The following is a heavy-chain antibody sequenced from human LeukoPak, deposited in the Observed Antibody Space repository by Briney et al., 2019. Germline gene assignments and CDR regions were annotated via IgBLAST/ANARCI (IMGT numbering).Heavy chain of an antibody. J-gene: IGHJ4*02. CDR3: ARILDSAWGELGY. V-gene: IGHV1-2*02. Sequence: ASVKVSCKASGYTFTGYYMHWVRQAPGQGLEWMGWINPNSGGTNYAQKFQGRVTMTRDTSISTAYMELSRLRAEDTAVYYCARILDSAWGELGYWGQGTLVTVSS. D-gene: IGHD6-19*01. CDR1: GYTFTGYY. CDR2: INPNSGGT.